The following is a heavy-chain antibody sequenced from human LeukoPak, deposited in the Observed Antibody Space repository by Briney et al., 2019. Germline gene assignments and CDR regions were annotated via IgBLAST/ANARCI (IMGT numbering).Heavy chain of an antibody. CDR1: GGSISSYY. V-gene: IGHV4-59*01. Sequence: SETLSLTCTVSGGSISSYYWSWIRQPPGKGLEWIGYIYYSGSTNYNPSLKSRVTISVDTSKNQFSLKLSSVTAAGTAVYYCARSVVVAATSQFDYWGQGTLVTVSS. D-gene: IGHD2-15*01. CDR3: ARSVVVAATSQFDY. CDR2: IYYSGST. J-gene: IGHJ4*02.